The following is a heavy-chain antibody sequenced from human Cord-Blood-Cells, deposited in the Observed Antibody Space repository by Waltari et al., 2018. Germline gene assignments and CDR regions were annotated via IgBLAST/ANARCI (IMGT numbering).Heavy chain of an antibody. J-gene: IGHJ4*02. CDR2: INPSGGST. D-gene: IGHD2-2*01. CDR3: ARDPVVGYCSSTSCPFDY. Sequence: QVQLVQSGAEVKKPGASVKVSCKASGYTFTSYYMHWVRQAPGQGLEWMGIINPSGGSTSYAQKFQGRVTMTRDTSTSTVYIELSSLRSEDTAVYYCARDPVVGYCSSTSCPFDYWGQGTLVTVSS. CDR1: GYTFTSYY. V-gene: IGHV1-46*01.